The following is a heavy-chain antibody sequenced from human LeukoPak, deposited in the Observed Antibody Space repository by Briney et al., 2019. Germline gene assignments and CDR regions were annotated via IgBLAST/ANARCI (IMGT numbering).Heavy chain of an antibody. CDR2: ISGDGGTT. D-gene: IGHD2-2*01. J-gene: IGHJ6*02. Sequence: GGSLRLSCAASGFSFGDYAMHWVRQGPGKGLEWVSLISGDGGTTYYADSVKGRFTISRDNSKNSLYLQMNSLRTEDTALYYCARRSYDSYYGMDVWGQGITVTVS. CDR1: GFSFGDYA. V-gene: IGHV3-43*02. CDR3: ARRSYDSYYGMDV.